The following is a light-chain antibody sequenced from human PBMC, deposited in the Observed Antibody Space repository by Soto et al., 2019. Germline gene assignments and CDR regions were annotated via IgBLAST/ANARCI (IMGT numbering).Light chain of an antibody. Sequence: QSVLTQPASVSGSPGQSITISCTGTSSDVGGYNYVSWYQQHPGKAPKLMIYVVSNRPSGVSNRFSGSKSGNTASLTISGLQAEDEADYYCSSYTSSSTSFGTGTKVTVL. CDR2: VVS. V-gene: IGLV2-14*01. J-gene: IGLJ1*01. CDR1: SSDVGGYNY. CDR3: SSYTSSSTS.